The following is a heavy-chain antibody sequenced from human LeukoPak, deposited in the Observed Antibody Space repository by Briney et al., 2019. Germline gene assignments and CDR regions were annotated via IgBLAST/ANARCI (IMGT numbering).Heavy chain of an antibody. V-gene: IGHV1-2*02. CDR3: ARVRSYYDSSGSFDY. CDR1: GYTFTGYY. J-gene: IGHJ4*02. CDR2: INPNSGRT. D-gene: IGHD3-22*01. Sequence: ASVKVSCKASGYTFTGYYMHWVRQAPGQGLEWMGWINPNSGRTNYAQKFQGRVTMTRDTSISTAYMELSRLRSDDTAVYYCARVRSYYDSSGSFDYWGQGTLVTVSS.